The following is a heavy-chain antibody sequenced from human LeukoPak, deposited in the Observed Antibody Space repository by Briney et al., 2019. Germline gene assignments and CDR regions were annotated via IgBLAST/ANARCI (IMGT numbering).Heavy chain of an antibody. V-gene: IGHV4-39*01. D-gene: IGHD6-19*01. Sequence: IPSETLSLTCTVFGDSVSSSNYYWAWFRQPPGKGLDWIGSLYYDGRTYYSPSLESRVTVSVDTSKNQFALKLTSVTAADTAVYYCARWTRQWLEGYYYYGMDVWGQGTTVTVSS. CDR2: LYYDGRT. J-gene: IGHJ6*02. CDR1: GDSVSSSNYY. CDR3: ARWTRQWLEGYYYYGMDV.